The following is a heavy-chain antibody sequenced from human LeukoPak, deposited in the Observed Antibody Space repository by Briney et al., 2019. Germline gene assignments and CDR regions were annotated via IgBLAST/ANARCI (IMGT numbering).Heavy chain of an antibody. CDR2: IYSGGST. D-gene: IGHD2-21*02. CDR3: ARDSGDCGGDCYSDYYYYGMDV. J-gene: IGHJ6*02. CDR1: GFTVSSNY. V-gene: IGHV3-66*01. Sequence: GGSLRLSCAASGFTVSSNYMSWVRQAPGKGLEWVSVIYSGGSTYYADSVKGRFTISRDNSKNTLYLQMNSLRAEDTAVYYCARDSGDCGGDCYSDYYYYGMDVWGQGTTVTVSS.